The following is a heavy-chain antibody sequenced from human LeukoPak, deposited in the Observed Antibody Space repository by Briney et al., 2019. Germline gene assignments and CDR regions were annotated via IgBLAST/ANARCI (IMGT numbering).Heavy chain of an antibody. CDR1: GGSFSGYY. V-gene: IGHV3-21*01. CDR3: ARNRGDPSYFDY. J-gene: IGHJ4*01. CDR2: ISTSSSYI. Sequence: ETLSLTCAVYGGSFSGYYWSWIRQAPGKGLEWVSSISTSSSYIYYADSVKGRFTISRNNPKNSLYLQMNSLRAEDTAVYYCARNRGDPSYFDYWGQEPWSPSPQ. D-gene: IGHD4-17*01.